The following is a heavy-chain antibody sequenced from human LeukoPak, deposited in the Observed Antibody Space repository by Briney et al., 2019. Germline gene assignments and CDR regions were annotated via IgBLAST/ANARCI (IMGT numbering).Heavy chain of an antibody. CDR1: GGSISSYY. V-gene: IGHV4-59*01. CDR2: IYYSGST. D-gene: IGHD3-10*01. CDR3: ARGQMVRGSLYYYYMDV. Sequence: SETLSLTCTVSGGSISSYYCSWIRQRPGQGKGLIGDIYYSGSTNYNPSIKGRVTISVDTSKNQFSLKLSSVTAADTAVYYCARGQMVRGSLYYYYMDVWGKGTTVTVSS. J-gene: IGHJ6*03.